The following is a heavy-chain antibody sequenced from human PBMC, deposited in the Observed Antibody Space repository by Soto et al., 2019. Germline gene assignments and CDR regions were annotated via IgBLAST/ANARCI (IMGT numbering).Heavy chain of an antibody. J-gene: IGHJ3*02. Sequence: QVQLVESGGGVVQPGRSLRLSCAASGFTFSSYGMHWVRQARGKGLEWVAVISYDGSNKYYADSVKGRFTISRDNSKNTLYLQMNSLRAEDTAVYYCAKDRDVYDSSGRYGPDAFDIWGQGTMVTVSS. CDR1: GFTFSSYG. CDR3: AKDRDVYDSSGRYGPDAFDI. CDR2: ISYDGSNK. D-gene: IGHD3-22*01. V-gene: IGHV3-30*18.